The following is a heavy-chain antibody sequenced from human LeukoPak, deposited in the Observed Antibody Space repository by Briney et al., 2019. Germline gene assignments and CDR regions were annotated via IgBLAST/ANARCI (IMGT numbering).Heavy chain of an antibody. CDR1: GDSISSYC. CDR2: IYYSGTT. Sequence: PSETLSLTCTVSGDSISSYCWTWIRQPPGKGLEWIGYIYYSGTTNYNPSLKSRVTISVDTSKNQFSLKLSSVTAADTAVYYCASGRPLGFDYWGQGTLVTVSS. V-gene: IGHV4-59*01. J-gene: IGHJ4*02. CDR3: ASGRPLGFDY. D-gene: IGHD1-26*01.